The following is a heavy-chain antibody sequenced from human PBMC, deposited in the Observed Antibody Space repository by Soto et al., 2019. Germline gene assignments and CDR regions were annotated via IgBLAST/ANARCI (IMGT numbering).Heavy chain of an antibody. CDR1: GFSLRTTGVG. V-gene: IGHV2-5*01. Sequence: QITLKESGPTLVEPTQTLTLTCTYSGFSLRTTGVGVGWIRHPPGKALEWLGIIYWNDDKRYSPSLKNRFTLTSDISKSQVVLTMTNIDPVDTATYYCSHTCGLPFDYWGQRTLVSVSS. D-gene: IGHD2-21*01. J-gene: IGHJ4*02. CDR2: IYWNDDK. CDR3: SHTCGLPFDY.